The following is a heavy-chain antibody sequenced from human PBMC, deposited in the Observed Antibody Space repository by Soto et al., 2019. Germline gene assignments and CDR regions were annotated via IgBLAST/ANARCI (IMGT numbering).Heavy chain of an antibody. J-gene: IGHJ5*02. CDR3: AKGKLVMTATSFHT. CDR2: ISAGGSRA. V-gene: IGHV3-23*01. D-gene: IGHD2-21*02. Sequence: PGGSLRLSCAASGFTLSSFAMGWVRQAPGERLEVVSEISAGGSRASYADSVRGRFTISRDNSKNMLFLQMNSLSAEDTAVYYCAKGKLVMTATSFHTWGKGALVTVSS. CDR1: GFTLSSFA.